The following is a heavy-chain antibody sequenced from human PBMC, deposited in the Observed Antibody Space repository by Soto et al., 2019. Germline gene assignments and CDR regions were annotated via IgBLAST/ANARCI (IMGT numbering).Heavy chain of an antibody. V-gene: IGHV1-69*01. CDR1: GGTFSSYA. Sequence: QVQLVQSGAEVKKPGSSVKVSCKASGGTFSSYAISWVRQAPGQGLEWMAGIIPIFGTANYAQKFQGRVTSTADESTSTAYMELSSLRSEDTAVYYCASESLGYCSGGSCSLGGGMDVWGQGTTVTVSS. D-gene: IGHD2-15*01. CDR2: IIPIFGTA. CDR3: ASESLGYCSGGSCSLGGGMDV. J-gene: IGHJ6*02.